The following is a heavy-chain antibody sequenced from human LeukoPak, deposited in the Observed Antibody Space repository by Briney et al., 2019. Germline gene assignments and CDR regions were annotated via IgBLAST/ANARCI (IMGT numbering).Heavy chain of an antibody. CDR2: INPTSGDT. D-gene: IGHD3-22*01. J-gene: IGHJ3*01. CDR3: ARGMYSSSESFDV. V-gene: IGHV1-2*02. Sequence: GASVKVSCKASGYTFGAHYIHWLRQAPGQGLEYMGWINPTSGDTNFAEKLKGRVTLTRDTSSTTVYMEVTRLTFADTAVYYCARGMYSSSESFDVWGQGTTVFVSS. CDR1: GYTFGAHY.